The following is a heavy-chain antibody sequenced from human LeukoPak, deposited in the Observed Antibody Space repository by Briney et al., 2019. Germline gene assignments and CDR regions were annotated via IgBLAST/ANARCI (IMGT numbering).Heavy chain of an antibody. CDR1: GFTFSSYA. D-gene: IGHD3-3*01. CDR3: TRGGTYYDFWSGYYNFDY. V-gene: IGHV3-49*04. J-gene: IGHJ4*02. CDR2: IRSKAYGGTT. Sequence: HPGGSLILSCAASGFTFSSYAMSWVRQAPGKGLEWVGFIRSKAYGGTTEYAASVKGRFTISRDDSKSIAYLQMNSLKTEDTAVYYCTRGGTYYDFWSGYYNFDYWGQGTLVTVSS.